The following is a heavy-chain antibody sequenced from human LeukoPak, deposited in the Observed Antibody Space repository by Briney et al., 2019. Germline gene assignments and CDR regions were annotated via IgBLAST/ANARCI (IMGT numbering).Heavy chain of an antibody. CDR2: IYPGDSDT. D-gene: IGHD3-10*01. Sequence: GESLRISCQGSGYSFTTYWIGWVRQMPGKGPECMGIIYPGDSDTRYSPSFQGQVTISADKSINTAYLQWSSLKASDTAMYYCARLGTYWSNYYFEYWGQGTLVTVSS. V-gene: IGHV5-51*01. J-gene: IGHJ4*02. CDR1: GYSFTTYW. CDR3: ARLGTYWSNYYFEY.